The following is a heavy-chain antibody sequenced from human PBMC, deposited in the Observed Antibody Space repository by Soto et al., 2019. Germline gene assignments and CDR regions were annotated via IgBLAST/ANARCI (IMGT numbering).Heavy chain of an antibody. CDR3: AREYCSGGRCYFGSKTDWFDP. D-gene: IGHD2-15*01. V-gene: IGHV1-69*01. Sequence: QVQLVQSGAEVKKPGSSVKVSCKASGGTFSSYAISWVRQAPGQGLEWMGGIIPIFGTANYAQKFQGRVKITADESTSTGYMEVSSLRSEDTAVYYCAREYCSGGRCYFGSKTDWFDPWGQGTLVTVSS. J-gene: IGHJ5*02. CDR2: IIPIFGTA. CDR1: GGTFSSYA.